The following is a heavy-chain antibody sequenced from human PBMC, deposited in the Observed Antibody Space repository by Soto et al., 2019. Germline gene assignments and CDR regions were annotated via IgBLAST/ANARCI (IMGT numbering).Heavy chain of an antibody. CDR3: TGANWYSEY. CDR1: GVSISNNY. V-gene: IGHV4-59*01. CDR2: IYYNGNT. D-gene: IGHD7-27*01. J-gene: IGHJ4*02. Sequence: QVQLQESGPGLVKPSETLSLTCTVSGVSISNNYWSWIRQPPGKGLEWIGYIYYNGNTNYSPSLKCRVTMSVDTSRTQISLKLTTVTAADTAVYYCTGANWYSEYWGQGTLVTVSS.